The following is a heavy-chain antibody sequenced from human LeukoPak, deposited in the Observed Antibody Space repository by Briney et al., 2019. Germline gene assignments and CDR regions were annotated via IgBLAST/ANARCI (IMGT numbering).Heavy chain of an antibody. J-gene: IGHJ3*02. Sequence: GGSLKLSCAASGFTVSSNYMSWVRQAPGKGLEWVSVIYSGGGTDYADSVKGRFTISRDNSKNTLYLQMNSLRAEDTAVYYCARAVGVTAIHNAFDIWGQGTMVTVSS. CDR3: ARAVGVTAIHNAFDI. CDR2: IYSGGGT. V-gene: IGHV3-66*02. D-gene: IGHD2-21*02. CDR1: GFTVSSNY.